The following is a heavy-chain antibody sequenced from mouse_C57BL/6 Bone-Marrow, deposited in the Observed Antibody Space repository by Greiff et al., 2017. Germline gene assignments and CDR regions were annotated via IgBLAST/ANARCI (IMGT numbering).Heavy chain of an antibody. J-gene: IGHJ2*01. V-gene: IGHV1-22*01. CDR1: GYTFTDYY. CDR3: TRFPRGY. Sequence: EVKLMESGPELVKPGASVKLSCKASGYTFTDYYMHWVKQSHGQSLEWIGYINPNHGGTSYNQKFKDKATLTVNKSSSTAYMELRSLTSEDSAVYYGTRFPRGYWCQGTPLTVSS. CDR2: INPNHGGT.